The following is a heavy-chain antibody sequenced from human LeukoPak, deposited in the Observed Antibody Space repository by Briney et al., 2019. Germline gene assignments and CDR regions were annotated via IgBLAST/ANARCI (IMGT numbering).Heavy chain of an antibody. D-gene: IGHD6-6*01. J-gene: IGHJ4*02. CDR2: IHTSGNT. CDR1: GGSISTYY. Sequence: PSETLSLTCTVSGGSISTYYWSWIRQPAGKGLEWIGRIHTSGNTDYNPSLKNRVTMSVDTSKNQFSLKLSSVPAADTAVYYCAREGSMTARPFVSIDYWGQGTLVTISS. V-gene: IGHV4-4*07. CDR3: AREGSMTARPFVSIDY.